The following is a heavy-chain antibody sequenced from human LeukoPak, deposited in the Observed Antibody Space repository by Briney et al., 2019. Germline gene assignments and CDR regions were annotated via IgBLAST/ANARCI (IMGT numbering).Heavy chain of an antibody. CDR1: KFTFSHYG. J-gene: IGHJ4*02. CDR3: VKEYHSRGFGAYFDY. V-gene: IGHV3-30*18. D-gene: IGHD3-3*01. CDR2: ISSDGSIK. Sequence: TGGSLRLSCTASKFTFSHYGMQWVRQAPGKGLEWVAVISSDGSIKVYADSVKGRFTLSRDNSINTVDLQMNSLRAEDTAVYYCVKEYHSRGFGAYFDYWGQRTLVTVSS.